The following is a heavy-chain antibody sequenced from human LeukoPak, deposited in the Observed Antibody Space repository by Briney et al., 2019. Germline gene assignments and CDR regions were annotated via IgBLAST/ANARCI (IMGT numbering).Heavy chain of an antibody. V-gene: IGHV1-2*02. D-gene: IGHD6-6*01. Sequence: ASVKVSCKASGYTFTGYYMHWVRQAPGQGLEWMGWINPNSGGTNYAQKFQGRVTMTRDTSISTAYMELSRLRSDDTAVYYCALIAARLDYYYYYYMDVWGKGTTVTVSS. CDR3: ALIAARLDYYYYYYMDV. J-gene: IGHJ6*03. CDR2: INPNSGGT. CDR1: GYTFTGYY.